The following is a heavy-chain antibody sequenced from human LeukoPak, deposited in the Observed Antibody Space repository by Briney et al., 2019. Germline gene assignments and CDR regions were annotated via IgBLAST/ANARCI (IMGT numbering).Heavy chain of an antibody. CDR2: IKEGGSQQ. CDR1: GFNFNINW. J-gene: IGHJ4*02. CDR3: AKDRVGGSYNY. V-gene: IGHV3-7*01. D-gene: IGHD3-10*01. Sequence: GGSLRLSCAASGFNFNINWMSWVRQAPGKGLEWVANIKEGGSQQNYVDSVKGRFTISRDNAKNSVYLQMNNLRADDTAVYYCAKDRVGGSYNYWGQGTLVTVSS.